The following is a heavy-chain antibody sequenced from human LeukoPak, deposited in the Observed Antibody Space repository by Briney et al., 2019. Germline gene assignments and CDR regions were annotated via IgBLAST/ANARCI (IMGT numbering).Heavy chain of an antibody. CDR3: AGASYDSSGVH. Sequence: SKTLSLTCTVSGGSISSYYWSWIRQPPGKGLEWIGYIYYSGSTIYNPSLKSRVTISVDTSRNQFSLKLSSVTAADTAVYYCAGASYDSSGVHWGQGTLVTVSS. D-gene: IGHD3-22*01. CDR1: GGSISSYY. J-gene: IGHJ4*02. CDR2: IYYSGST. V-gene: IGHV4-59*01.